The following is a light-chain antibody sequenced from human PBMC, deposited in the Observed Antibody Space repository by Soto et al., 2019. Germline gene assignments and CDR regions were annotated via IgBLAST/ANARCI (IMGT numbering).Light chain of an antibody. CDR2: DVN. CDR3: SSYTSSSTVV. V-gene: IGLV2-14*01. Sequence: QSALTQPASVSGSPGQSITISCTGTSSDVGGHNYVSWYQQHPGKAPKLMIYDVNNRPSGVSNRFSGSKSGNTASLTISGLQAEDEADYYCSSYTSSSTVVFGGGTKLTVL. J-gene: IGLJ2*01. CDR1: SSDVGGHNY.